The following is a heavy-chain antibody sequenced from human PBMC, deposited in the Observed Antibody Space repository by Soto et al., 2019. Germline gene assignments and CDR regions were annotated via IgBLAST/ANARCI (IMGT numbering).Heavy chain of an antibody. Sequence: PGGALRLSCTGTGFTFGDSWMSWVRRAPGKGLEYVANIKEDESEKYYLESVRGRFTVSRDNAKNSLYLQMNSLRVEDTAVYYCATDRSNGFDHWGQGTRVTVSS. V-gene: IGHV3-7*03. J-gene: IGHJ4*02. CDR2: IKEDESEK. CDR1: GFTFGDSW. CDR3: ATDRSNGFDH. D-gene: IGHD2-8*01.